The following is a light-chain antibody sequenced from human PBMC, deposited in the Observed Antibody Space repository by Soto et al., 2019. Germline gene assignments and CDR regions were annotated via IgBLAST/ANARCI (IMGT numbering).Light chain of an antibody. Sequence: EIVLTQSPATLSLSPGETATLSCRASQSVSSYLAWYQQKPGQAPRLLIYDASNRATGIPARFSGSGSGKDVTLTISSLEPEDFAVYYCQQRSNWPSYSFGQGTKLEIK. CDR1: QSVSSY. CDR3: QQRSNWPSYS. CDR2: DAS. V-gene: IGKV3-11*01. J-gene: IGKJ2*01.